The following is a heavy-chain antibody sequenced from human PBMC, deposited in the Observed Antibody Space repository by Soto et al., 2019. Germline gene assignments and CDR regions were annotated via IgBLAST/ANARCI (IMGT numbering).Heavy chain of an antibody. J-gene: IGHJ6*02. Sequence: GESLKISCKGSGYSFTSYWISWVRQMPGKGLEWMGRIDPSDSYTNYSPSFQGHVTISADKSISTAYLQWSSLKASDTAMYYRARLGGEQLVPGYYGMDVWGQGTTVTVSS. D-gene: IGHD6-6*01. CDR2: IDPSDSYT. V-gene: IGHV5-10-1*01. CDR1: GYSFTSYW. CDR3: ARLGGEQLVPGYYGMDV.